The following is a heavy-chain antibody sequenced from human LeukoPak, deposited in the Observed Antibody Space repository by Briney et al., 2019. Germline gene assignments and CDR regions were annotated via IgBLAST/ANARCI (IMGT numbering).Heavy chain of an antibody. CDR1: GFTFSSYA. V-gene: IGHV3-30-3*01. CDR3: ARALAAAGTPYFDY. J-gene: IGHJ4*02. D-gene: IGHD6-13*01. CDR2: ISYDGSNK. Sequence: TGGSLRLSCAASGFTFSSYAMHWVRQAPGKGLEWVAVISYDGSNKYYADSVKGRFTISRDNSKNTLYLQMNSLRAEDTAVYYCARALAAAGTPYFDYWGQGTLVTVSS.